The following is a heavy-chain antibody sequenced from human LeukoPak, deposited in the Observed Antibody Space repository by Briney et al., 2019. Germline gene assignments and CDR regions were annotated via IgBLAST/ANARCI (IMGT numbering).Heavy chain of an antibody. D-gene: IGHD3-22*01. CDR1: GGSISSSSYY. CDR2: IYYSGST. CDR3: ARDYMGDSSGYEINDAFDI. Sequence: NPSETLSLTCTVSGGSISSSSYYWGWIRQPPGKGLEWIGSIYYSGSTYYNPSLTSRVTISVDESKNQLSLKLTSVTAADTAVYYCARDYMGDSSGYEINDAFDIWGQGTMVIVSS. J-gene: IGHJ3*02. V-gene: IGHV4-39*07.